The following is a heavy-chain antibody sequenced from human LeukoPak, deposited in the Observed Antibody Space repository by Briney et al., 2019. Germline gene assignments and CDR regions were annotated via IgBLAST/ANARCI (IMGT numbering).Heavy chain of an antibody. CDR2: ISYDGSHK. CDR3: ARAGIVVVPAAQSAYGMDV. Sequence: PGRSLRLSCAASGFTFSSYGMHWVRQVPGKGLEWVAVISYDGSHKYYADSVKGRFTISRDNSKNTLYLQMNSLRAEDTAVYYCARAGIVVVPAAQSAYGMDVWGQGTTVTVSS. D-gene: IGHD2-2*01. J-gene: IGHJ6*02. V-gene: IGHV3-30*03. CDR1: GFTFSSYG.